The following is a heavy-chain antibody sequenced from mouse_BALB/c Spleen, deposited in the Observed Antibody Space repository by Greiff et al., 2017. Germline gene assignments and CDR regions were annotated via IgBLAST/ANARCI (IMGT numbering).Heavy chain of an antibody. V-gene: IGHV2-6-7*01. CDR1: GFSLTGYG. D-gene: IGHD2-1*01. Sequence: VKLMESGPGLVAPSQSLSITCTVSGFSLTGYGVNWVRQPPGKGLEWLGMIWGDGSTDYNSALKSRLSISKDNSKSQVFLKMNSLQTDDTARYYCARDGNYVRYAMDYWGQGTSVTVSS. CDR3: ARDGNYVRYAMDY. CDR2: IWGDGST. J-gene: IGHJ4*01.